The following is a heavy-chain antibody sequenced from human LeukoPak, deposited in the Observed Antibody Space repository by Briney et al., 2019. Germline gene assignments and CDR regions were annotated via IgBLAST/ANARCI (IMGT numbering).Heavy chain of an antibody. CDR2: INPSGGST. J-gene: IGHJ4*02. D-gene: IGHD3-22*01. Sequence: GASVKVSCKASGYTFTSDYIHWGRQAPVQGLEWVGIINPSGGSTSYAQKFQGRVTMTRDTSTSTVYMELSSLRSEDTAVYYCARDKSSPEYYYDSSGYYSNWGQGTLVTVSS. V-gene: IGHV1-46*03. CDR3: ARDKSSPEYYYDSSGYYSN. CDR1: GYTFTSDY.